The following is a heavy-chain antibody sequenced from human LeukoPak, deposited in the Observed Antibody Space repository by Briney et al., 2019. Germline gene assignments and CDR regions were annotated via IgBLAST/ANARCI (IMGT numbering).Heavy chain of an antibody. CDR1: GFTFSSYW. V-gene: IGHV3-74*01. CDR2: INNDGSST. D-gene: IGHD3-22*01. J-gene: IGHJ4*02. CDR3: ARGDSSIYYPPDY. Sequence: GGSLRLSCAASGFTFSSYWMHWVRQAPGKGLVWVSRINNDGSSTSYADSVKGRFTISRDNAKNTLYLQMNSLRAEDTAVYYCARGDSSIYYPPDYWGQGTLITVSS.